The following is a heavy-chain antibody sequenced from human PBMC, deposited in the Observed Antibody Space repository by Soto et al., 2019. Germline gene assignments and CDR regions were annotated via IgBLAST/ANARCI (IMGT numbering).Heavy chain of an antibody. CDR3: AKGRITMIVVVRPLEYYFDY. CDR2: ISGSGGST. D-gene: IGHD3-22*01. J-gene: IGHJ4*02. CDR1: GFTFSSYA. V-gene: IGHV3-23*01. Sequence: PGGSLRLSCAASGFTFSSYAMSWVRQAPGKGLEWVSAISGSGGSTYYADSVKGRFTISRDNSKNTLYLQMNSLRAEDTAVYYCAKGRITMIVVVRPLEYYFDYWGQGTLVTVSS.